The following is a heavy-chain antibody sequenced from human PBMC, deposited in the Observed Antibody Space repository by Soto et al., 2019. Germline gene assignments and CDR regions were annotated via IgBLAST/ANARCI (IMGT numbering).Heavy chain of an antibody. J-gene: IGHJ6*02. Sequence: PGESLKISCKGSVYSLTSYWLGWVRQMPGKCLEWMGIIYPVDSDTXXSPSFQGXXNISAYKSISTXYLQWXSVKGWGTAMYYGARRGTRDVWGQGTTVTGS. CDR2: IYPVDSDT. CDR1: VYSLTSYW. D-gene: IGHD2-2*01. CDR3: ARRGTRDV. V-gene: IGHV5-51*01.